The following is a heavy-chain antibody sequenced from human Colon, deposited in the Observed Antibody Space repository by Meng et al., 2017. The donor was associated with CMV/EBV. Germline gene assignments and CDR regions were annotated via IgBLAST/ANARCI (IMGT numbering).Heavy chain of an antibody. CDR3: ASLPLIRIFGGNPRYMDV. CDR1: ESVVSSNY. CDR2: LYSGGST. D-gene: IGHD3-3*01. V-gene: IGHV3-66*02. J-gene: IGHJ6*02. Sequence: GESLKISCATSESVVSSNYISWVRQAPGKGLEWVSVLYSGGSTYYAAAVKGRFTISRDSSKNTLYLQMNRLRTEDTGVYYCASLPLIRIFGGNPRYMDVWGQGTTVTVSS.